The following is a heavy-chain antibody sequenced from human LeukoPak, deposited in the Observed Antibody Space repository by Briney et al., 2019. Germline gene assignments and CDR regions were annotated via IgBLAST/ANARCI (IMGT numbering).Heavy chain of an antibody. V-gene: IGHV3-9*01. J-gene: IGHJ4*02. CDR1: GFTFDDYA. CDR2: ISWNSGSI. D-gene: IGHD6-19*01. Sequence: GGSLRLSCAASGFTFDDYAMHWVRQAPGKGLEWVSGISWNSGSIGYADSVKGRFTISRDNAKNSLHLQMNSLRAEDTALYYCAKAKRNIAVAGTSFDYWGQGTLVTVSS. CDR3: AKAKRNIAVAGTSFDY.